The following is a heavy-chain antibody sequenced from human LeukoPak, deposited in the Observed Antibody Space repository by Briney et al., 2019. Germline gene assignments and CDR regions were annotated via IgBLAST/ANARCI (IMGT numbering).Heavy chain of an antibody. Sequence: GGSLRLSCAASGFTFSSYSMNWVRQAPGKGLEWVSYISSSSSTIYYADSVKGRFTISRDNAKNSLYLQMNSLRAADTAVYYCARDGWKSSSWAYYFDYWGQGTLVTVSS. V-gene: IGHV3-48*01. D-gene: IGHD6-13*01. CDR2: ISSSSSTI. CDR1: GFTFSSYS. J-gene: IGHJ4*02. CDR3: ARDGWKSSSWAYYFDY.